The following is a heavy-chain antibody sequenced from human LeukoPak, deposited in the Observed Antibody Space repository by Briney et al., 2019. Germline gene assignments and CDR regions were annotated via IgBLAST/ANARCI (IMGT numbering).Heavy chain of an antibody. V-gene: IGHV3-23*01. CDR3: AKDIVVLPAASDAFDI. CDR1: GFTLVSYA. Sequence: PGGSLRLSCAASGFTLVSYAMSWVRQPPGKGLEWVSTISGSGGSTYYADSVRGRFTISRDNSKNTLYLQMSSLRAEDTAGYYCAKDIVVLPAASDAFDIWGQGTMVTVSS. D-gene: IGHD2-2*01. CDR2: ISGSGGST. J-gene: IGHJ3*02.